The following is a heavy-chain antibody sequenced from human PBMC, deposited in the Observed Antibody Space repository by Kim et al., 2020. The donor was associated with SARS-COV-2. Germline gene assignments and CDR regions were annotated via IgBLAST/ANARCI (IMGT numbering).Heavy chain of an antibody. CDR1: GFIFRNFG. D-gene: IGHD3-10*01. CDR2: ISNDGATA. J-gene: IGHJ4*02. Sequence: GGSLRLSCAASGFIFRNFGLHWVRQAPGKGLEWVAFISNDGATAIYADSVRGRFTISRDYSENKVYLQMDSLSAGDTAVYYCARPSSSHFVFWGQGTLV. CDR3: ARPSSSHFVF. V-gene: IGHV3-33*05.